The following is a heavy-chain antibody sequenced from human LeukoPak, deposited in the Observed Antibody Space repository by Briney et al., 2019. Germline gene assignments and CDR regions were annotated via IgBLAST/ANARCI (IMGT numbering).Heavy chain of an antibody. CDR2: IKSKTGGGTT. D-gene: IGHD3-3*01. V-gene: IGHV3-15*01. CDR3: TTYDFWSGYYGGFDY. J-gene: IGHJ4*02. Sequence: GGSLRLSCAASGFTFSNAWMSWVRQAPGKGLEWVGRIKSKTGGGTTDYVAPVKGRFTISRDDSKNTLYLQMNSLKTEDTAVYYCTTYDFWSGYYGGFDYWGQGTLVTVSS. CDR1: GFTFSNAW.